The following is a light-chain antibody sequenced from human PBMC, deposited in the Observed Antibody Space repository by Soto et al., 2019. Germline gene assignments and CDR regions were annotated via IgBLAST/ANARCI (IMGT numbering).Light chain of an antibody. V-gene: IGKV3D-15*01. CDR1: QSVSSN. J-gene: IGKJ4*01. CDR3: QQYNNWPLT. Sequence: EIVWTQSPATLSLSPGERATLFCRASQSVSSNYLAWYQQKPGQAPRLLIYGASSRATGIPDRFSGSGAGTEFTLTISSLQSEDFAIYYCQQYNNWPLTFGAGTKVDI. CDR2: GAS.